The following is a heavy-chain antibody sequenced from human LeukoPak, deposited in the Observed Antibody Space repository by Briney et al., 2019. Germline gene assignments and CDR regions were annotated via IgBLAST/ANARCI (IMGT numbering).Heavy chain of an antibody. V-gene: IGHV3-21*01. D-gene: IGHD5-24*01. CDR3: ARGRGVWEMATIPYPVGRY. J-gene: IGHJ4*02. CDR2: ISSSSSYI. Sequence: GGSLRLSCAASGFTFSSYSMNWVRQAPGKGLEWVSSISSSSSYIYYADSVKGRFTISRDNAKNSLYLQMNSLRAEDTAVYYCARGRGVWEMATIPYPVGRYWGQGTLVTVSS. CDR1: GFTFSSYS.